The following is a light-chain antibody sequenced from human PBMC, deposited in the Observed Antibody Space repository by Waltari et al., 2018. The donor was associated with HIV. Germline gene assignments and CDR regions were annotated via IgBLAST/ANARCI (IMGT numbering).Light chain of an antibody. CDR2: GNN. CDR1: SSNSGAGYD. V-gene: IGLV1-40*01. J-gene: IGLJ3*02. Sequence: QSVLTQPPSVSGAPGQRVTIPCTGSSSNSGAGYDVHWYQQLPGKAPKLLISGNNNRPSGVPDRFSGSKSGTSTSLAITGLQAEDEADYYCQSYDSSLSDLLFGGGTKLTVL. CDR3: QSYDSSLSDLL.